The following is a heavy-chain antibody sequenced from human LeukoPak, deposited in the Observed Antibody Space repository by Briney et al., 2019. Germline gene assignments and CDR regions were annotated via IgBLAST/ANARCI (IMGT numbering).Heavy chain of an antibody. CDR3: ARATDSSSWYVFDY. D-gene: IGHD6-13*01. J-gene: IGHJ4*02. CDR2: IYYSGST. CDR1: GGSISSYY. V-gene: IGHV4-59*01. Sequence: SETLSLTCTVSGGSISSYYWSWVRQPPGKGLEWIGYIYYSGSTNYNPSLKTRVTISVHTSKNQFSLKLSSVTAADTAVYYCARATDSSSWYVFDYWGQGTLVTVSS.